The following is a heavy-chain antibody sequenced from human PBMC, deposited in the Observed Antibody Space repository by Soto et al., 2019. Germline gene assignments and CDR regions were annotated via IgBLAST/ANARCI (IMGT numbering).Heavy chain of an antibody. CDR2: IHSGGSA. V-gene: IGHV4-59*08. CDR3: ANYGDSSAPQYNWFDP. J-gene: IGHJ5*02. D-gene: IGHD4-17*01. CDR1: GGSITNTF. Sequence: SETLSLTCIVSGGSITNTFWSWIRQPPGKGLEWIGYIHSGGSATYNPSLNSRVTISLDTSKNQFSLKLSSVTAADTAVYYCANYGDSSAPQYNWFDPWGQGTLVTVSS.